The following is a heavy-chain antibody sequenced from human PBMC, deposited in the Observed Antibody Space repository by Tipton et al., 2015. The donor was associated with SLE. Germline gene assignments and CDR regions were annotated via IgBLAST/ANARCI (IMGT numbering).Heavy chain of an antibody. J-gene: IGHJ4*02. D-gene: IGHD3-10*01. CDR3: AREAYSYDN. V-gene: IGHV4-61*09. CDR2: IYTSGST. CDR1: GDSINSGTYY. Sequence: TLSLTCTVSGDSINSGTYYWSWIRQPAGKGLEWLGYIYTSGSTNYNPSLKGRVTISIDTSKNQLSLKLRSVTAADTAVYFCAREAYSYDNWGQGILVTVSS.